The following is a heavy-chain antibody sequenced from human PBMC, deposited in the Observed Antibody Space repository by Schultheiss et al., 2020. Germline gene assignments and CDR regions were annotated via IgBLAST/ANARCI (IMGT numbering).Heavy chain of an antibody. V-gene: IGHV4-30-2*01. J-gene: IGHJ6*02. CDR2: IYYSGST. CDR3: ARDLFSTREV. D-gene: IGHD2/OR15-2a*01. Sequence: SETLSLTCAVSGGSISSGGYSWSWIRQPPGKGLEWIGYIYYSGSTYYNPSLKSRVTISVDTSKNQFSLQLNSVTPEDTAVYYCARDLFSTREVWGQGTTVTVSS. CDR1: GGSISSGGYS.